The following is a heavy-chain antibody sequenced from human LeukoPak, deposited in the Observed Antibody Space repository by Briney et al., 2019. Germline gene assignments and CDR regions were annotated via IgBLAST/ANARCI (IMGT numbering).Heavy chain of an antibody. D-gene: IGHD3-3*01. J-gene: IGHJ6*03. CDR2: ISGSGGST. V-gene: IGHV3-23*01. Sequence: GGPLRLSCAASGFTFSSYAMSWVRQAPGKGLEWVSAISGSGGSTYYADSVKGRFTISRDNSKNTLYLQMNSLRAEDTAVYYCAKFLSYYDFWSGSVEYYYYYMDVWGKGTTVTVSS. CDR1: GFTFSSYA. CDR3: AKFLSYYDFWSGSVEYYYYYMDV.